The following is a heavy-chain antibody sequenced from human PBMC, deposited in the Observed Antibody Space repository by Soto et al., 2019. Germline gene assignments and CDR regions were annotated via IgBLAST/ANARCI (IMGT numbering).Heavy chain of an antibody. Sequence: GGSLRLSCAASGFTFSDHYMDWVRQAPGKGLEWVGRTRNKANSYTTEYAASVKGRFTISRDDSKNSLYLQMNSLKTEDTAVYYCARGLHTAMDYWGQGTLVTVSS. CDR1: GFTFSDHY. CDR2: TRNKANSYTT. V-gene: IGHV3-72*01. CDR3: ARGLHTAMDY. D-gene: IGHD5-18*01. J-gene: IGHJ4*02.